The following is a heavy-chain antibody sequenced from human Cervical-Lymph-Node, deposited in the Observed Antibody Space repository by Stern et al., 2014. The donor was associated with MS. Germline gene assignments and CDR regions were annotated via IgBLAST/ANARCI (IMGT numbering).Heavy chain of an antibody. V-gene: IGHV3-66*02. CDR1: GFTVSNNY. CDR3: ARVPGKT. CDR2: IYSGGGT. Sequence: VQLVESGGGLVQPGGSLRLSCAASGFTVSNNYMTWVRLAPGKGLEWVSFIYSGGGTYYADSVKGRFTISRDSSTNTLFLQMNSLRPEDTAVYYCARVPGKTWGQGTLVTVSS. J-gene: IGHJ5*02.